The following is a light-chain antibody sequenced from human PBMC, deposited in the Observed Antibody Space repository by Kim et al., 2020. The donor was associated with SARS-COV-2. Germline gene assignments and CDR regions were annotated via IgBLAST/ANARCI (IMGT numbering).Light chain of an antibody. J-gene: IGKJ1*01. CDR1: QSGGRL. V-gene: IGKV3-11*01. Sequence: LSPGERDTLPFGASQSGGRLLAWYQHKSSQAPRLLIYDASSRATAIPARCSGIGSGTDFTLTISSLEPEDFAVYYCQQRDSWPRTFGQGTKVDIK. CDR2: DAS. CDR3: QQRDSWPRT.